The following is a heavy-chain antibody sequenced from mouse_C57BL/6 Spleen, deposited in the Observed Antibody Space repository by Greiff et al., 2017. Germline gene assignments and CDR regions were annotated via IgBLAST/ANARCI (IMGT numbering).Heavy chain of an antibody. V-gene: IGHV3-5*01. D-gene: IGHD2-13*01. J-gene: IGHJ4*01. CDR1: GISITTGNYR. CDR3: ARAIYYGGGAMDY. CDR2: IYYSGTI. Sequence: EVKLVESGPGLVKPSQTVFLTCTVTGISITTGNYRWSWIRQFPGNKLEWIGYIYYSGTITYNPSLTSRTTITRDTPKNQFFLEMNSLTAEDTATYYCARAIYYGGGAMDYWGQGTSVTVSS.